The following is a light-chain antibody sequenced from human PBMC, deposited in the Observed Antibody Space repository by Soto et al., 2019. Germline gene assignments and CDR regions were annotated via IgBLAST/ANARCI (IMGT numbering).Light chain of an antibody. CDR1: QSVSSSY. V-gene: IGKV3-20*01. CDR2: GAS. J-gene: IGKJ1*01. Sequence: ELVLTQSPGTLSLSPGERATLSCRASQSVSSSYLALYQQKPGQAPRLLIYGASSRATGIPDRFSGSGSGTDFTLTISRLEPEDFEAYYCQQYGSSQGWTFGQGTKV. CDR3: QQYGSSQGWT.